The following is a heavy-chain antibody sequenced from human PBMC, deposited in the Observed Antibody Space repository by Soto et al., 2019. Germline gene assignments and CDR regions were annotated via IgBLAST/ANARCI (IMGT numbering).Heavy chain of an antibody. V-gene: IGHV4-34*01. CDR1: GGSFSGYY. J-gene: IGHJ6*02. Sequence: PSETLSLTCAVYGGSFSGYYWSWIRQPPGKGLEWIGEINHSGSTNYNPSLKSRVTISVDTSKNQFSLKLSSVTAADTAVYYCARARSSWYLDGWAYYYYGMDVWGQGTTVTVSS. CDR3: ARARSSWYLDGWAYYYYGMDV. D-gene: IGHD6-13*01. CDR2: INHSGST.